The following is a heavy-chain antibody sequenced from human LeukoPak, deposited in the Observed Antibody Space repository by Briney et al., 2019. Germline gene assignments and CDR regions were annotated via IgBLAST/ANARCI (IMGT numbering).Heavy chain of an antibody. J-gene: IGHJ4*02. Sequence: GGALRLSRAASGFTFSSYWMHWVRQAPGKGLVWVSRINSDGSSTIYADSVKGRFTISRDNHNHTLYLQMNSLRAEDTAVYYCARGRPYYYYSSGYHYFDYLRQGTLVTVSS. CDR2: INSDGSST. CDR3: ARGRPYYYYSSGYHYFDY. V-gene: IGHV3-74*01. CDR1: GFTFSSYW. D-gene: IGHD3-22*01.